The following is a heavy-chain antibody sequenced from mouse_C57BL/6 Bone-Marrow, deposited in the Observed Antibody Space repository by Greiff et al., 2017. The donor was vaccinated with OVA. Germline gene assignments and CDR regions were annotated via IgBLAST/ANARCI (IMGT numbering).Heavy chain of an antibody. V-gene: IGHV5-15*01. CDR3: ARSLLITTVVARYFDV. CDR1: GFTFSDYG. Sequence: EVQLQQSGGGLVQPGGSLKLSCAASGFTFSDYGMAWVRQAPRKGPEWVAFISNLAYSIYYADTVTGRFTISRENAKNTLYLEMSSLRSEDTAMYYCARSLLITTVVARYFDVWGTGTTVTVSS. D-gene: IGHD1-1*01. CDR2: ISNLAYSI. J-gene: IGHJ1*03.